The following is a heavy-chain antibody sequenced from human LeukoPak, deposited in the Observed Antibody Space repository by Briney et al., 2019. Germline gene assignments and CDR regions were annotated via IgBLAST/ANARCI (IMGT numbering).Heavy chain of an antibody. J-gene: IGHJ4*02. CDR3: AKGNVDTAMIPFDY. V-gene: IGHV3-30*02. CDR2: IRHDGSNK. D-gene: IGHD5-18*01. CDR1: GFTFSSYG. Sequence: GGSSRLSCAASGFTFSSYGMHWVRQAPGKGLEWVAFIRHDGSNKYYADSVKGRFTISRDNSKNTLYLQMNSLRAEDTAVYYCAKGNVDTAMIPFDYWGQGTLVTVSS.